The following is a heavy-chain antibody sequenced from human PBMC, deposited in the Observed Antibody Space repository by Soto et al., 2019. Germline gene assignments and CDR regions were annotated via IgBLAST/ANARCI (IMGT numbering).Heavy chain of an antibody. J-gene: IGHJ4*02. CDR2: IYYSGST. CDR1: GGSISSYY. D-gene: IGHD2-15*01. CDR3: ARQGGPWDY. V-gene: IGHV4-59*08. Sequence: SETLSLTCTVSGGSISSYYWSWIRQPPGKGLEWIGYIYYSGSTDYNPSLKSRVTISVDTSKNQFSLKLSSVTAADTAVYYCARQGGPWDYWGQGTLVTVSS.